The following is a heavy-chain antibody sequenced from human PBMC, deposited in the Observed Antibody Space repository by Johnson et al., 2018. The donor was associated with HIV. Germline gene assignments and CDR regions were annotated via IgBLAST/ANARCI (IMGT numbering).Heavy chain of an antibody. Sequence: QVKLVESGVGVVQPGRSLRLSCAASGFTFSPYGMHWVRQAPGKGLEWVTIISYDGSDKYYADSVKGRFTISRDNSKNSLYLQMNSLRAEDTAVYYCARSGGAVAGVDA. CDR3: ARSGGAVAGVDA. D-gene: IGHD6-19*01. CDR2: ISYDGSDK. J-gene: IGHJ3*01. CDR1: GFTFSPYG. V-gene: IGHV3-30*03.